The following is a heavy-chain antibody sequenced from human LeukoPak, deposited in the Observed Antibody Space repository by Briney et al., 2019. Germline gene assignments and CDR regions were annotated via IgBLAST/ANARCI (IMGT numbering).Heavy chain of an antibody. V-gene: IGHV6-1*01. CDR1: GDSVSSNSVT. CDR2: TYYRSTWYN. CDR3: ARRLTQYDCFDP. J-gene: IGHJ5*02. D-gene: IGHD2-2*01. Sequence: SQTLSLTCAIPGDSVSSNSVTWNWIRQSPSRGLEWLGRTYYRSTWYNDYAVSVRGRITVNPDTSKNQFSLHLNSVTPEDTAVYYCARRLTQYDCFDPWGQGILVTASS.